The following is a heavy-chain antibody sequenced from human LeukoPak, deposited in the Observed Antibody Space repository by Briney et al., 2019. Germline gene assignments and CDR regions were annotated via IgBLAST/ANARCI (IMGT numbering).Heavy chain of an antibody. CDR3: ARDHRSGSGSGTQANDY. CDR1: GFTFSNAW. CDR2: ISSSSKTI. D-gene: IGHD3-10*01. J-gene: IGHJ4*02. V-gene: IGHV3-48*02. Sequence: PGGSLRLSCAASGFTFSNAWMHWVRQAPGKGLEWVSYISSSSKTIYYADSVKGRFTISRDNAKKSLDLQMNSLRDEDTAVYYCARDHRSGSGSGTQANDYWGQGTLVTVSS.